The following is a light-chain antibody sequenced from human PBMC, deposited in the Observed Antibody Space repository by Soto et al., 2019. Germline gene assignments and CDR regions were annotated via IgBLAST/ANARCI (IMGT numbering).Light chain of an antibody. J-gene: IGKJ4*01. CDR1: QSVISH. CDR2: GAS. V-gene: IGKV3-20*01. CDR3: QQYGNSPPLT. Sequence: EIVLTQSPGTLSLSPGERATLSCRASQSVISHLAWYQQRPGQAPRLLIYGASSRATGIPDRFSGSGSGTDFTLTISRLEPEDCALYYCQQYGNSPPLTFGGGTKVEIK.